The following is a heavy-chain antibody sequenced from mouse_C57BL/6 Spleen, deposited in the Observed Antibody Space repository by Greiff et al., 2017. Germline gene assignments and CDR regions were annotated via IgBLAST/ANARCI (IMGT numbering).Heavy chain of an antibody. CDR1: GYTFTSYG. V-gene: IGHV1-81*01. Sequence: VKLQHSGAELARPGASVKLSCKASGYTFTSYGISWVKQRTGQGLEWIGEIYPRSGNTYYTEKFKGKATLTADKSSSTSYMELRSLTSEDSAVYFFARSLYGNYGVWYYFDYWGQGTTLTVSS. CDR3: ARSLYGNYGVWYYFDY. CDR2: IYPRSGNT. D-gene: IGHD2-1*01. J-gene: IGHJ2*01.